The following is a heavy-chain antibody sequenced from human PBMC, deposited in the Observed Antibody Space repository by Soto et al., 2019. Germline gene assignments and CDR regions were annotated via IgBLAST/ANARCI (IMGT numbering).Heavy chain of an antibody. J-gene: IGHJ4*02. V-gene: IGHV1-18*01. CDR3: ARDMIGATTPPCSY. CDR2: ISAYNGNT. Sequence: ASVKVSCKASGYTFTSYGISWVRQAPGQGLEWMGWISAYNGNTNYAQKLQGRVTMTTDTSTSTAYMELRSLRSDDTAVYYCARDMIGATTPPCSYRAQRTLVTGSS. D-gene: IGHD1-26*01. CDR1: GYTFTSYG.